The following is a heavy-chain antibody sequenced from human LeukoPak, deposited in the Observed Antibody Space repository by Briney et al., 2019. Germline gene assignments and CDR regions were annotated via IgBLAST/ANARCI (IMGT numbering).Heavy chain of an antibody. CDR2: IYYTGTT. J-gene: IGHJ4*02. Sequence: SETLSLTCTVSGGSISDFYWNWIRQPPGKGLEWIAYIYYTGTTFYNPSLKSRLTISVDTSKNQFSLKLSSVTAADTAVYYCARRAGTTVTTKFDYWGQGTLVTVSS. D-gene: IGHD4-17*01. V-gene: IGHV4-59*12. CDR3: ARRAGTTVTTKFDY. CDR1: GGSISDFY.